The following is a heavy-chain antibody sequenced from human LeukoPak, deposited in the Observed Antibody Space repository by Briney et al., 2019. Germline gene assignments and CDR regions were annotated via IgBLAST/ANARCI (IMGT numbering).Heavy chain of an antibody. Sequence: GGSLRLSCAASGFTFDDYAMHRVRQAPGKGLEWVSAISGSGGSTYYADSVKGRFTISRDNSKNTLYLQMNSLRAEDTAVYYCAKGSTYAARFGDSWGQGTLVTVSS. D-gene: IGHD3-10*01. CDR2: ISGSGGST. J-gene: IGHJ5*02. V-gene: IGHV3-23*01. CDR1: GFTFDDYA. CDR3: AKGSTYAARFGDS.